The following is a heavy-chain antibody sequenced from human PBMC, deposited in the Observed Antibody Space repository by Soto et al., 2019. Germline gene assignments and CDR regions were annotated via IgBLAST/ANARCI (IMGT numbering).Heavy chain of an antibody. V-gene: IGHV5-10-1*01. Sequence: PGESLKISCKGSGYSFTSYWISRVRQMPGKGLEWMGRIDPSDSYTNYSPSFQGHVTISADKSISTAYLQWSSLKASDTAMYYCAIFPIRSIAARRYHYYGMAVRGQGTTVTVSS. CDR1: GYSFTSYW. D-gene: IGHD6-6*01. CDR3: AIFPIRSIAARRYHYYGMAV. CDR2: IDPSDSYT. J-gene: IGHJ6*02.